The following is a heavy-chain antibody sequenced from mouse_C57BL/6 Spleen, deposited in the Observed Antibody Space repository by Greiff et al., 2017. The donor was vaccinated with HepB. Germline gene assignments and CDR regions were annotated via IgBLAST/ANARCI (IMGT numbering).Heavy chain of an antibody. CDR1: GYTFTSYW. D-gene: IGHD1-1*01. J-gene: IGHJ4*01. V-gene: IGHV1-53*01. Sequence: QVQLQQPGTELVKPGASVKLSCKASGYTFTSYWMHWVKQRPGQGLEWIGNINPSNGGTNYNEKFKSKATLTVDKSSSTAYMQLSSLTSEDSAVYDCARSPSFITTVVATDYYAMDYWGQGTSVTVSS. CDR3: ARSPSFITTVVATDYYAMDY. CDR2: INPSNGGT.